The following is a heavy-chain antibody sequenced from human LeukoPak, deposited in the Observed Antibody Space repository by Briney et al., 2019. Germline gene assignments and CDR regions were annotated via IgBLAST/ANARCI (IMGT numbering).Heavy chain of an antibody. CDR1: GYTFTGYY. J-gene: IGHJ5*02. D-gene: IGHD3-22*01. V-gene: IGHV1-2*06. Sequence: ASVKVSCKASGYTFTGYYMHWVRQAPGQGLEWMGRINPNSGGTNYAQKLQGRVTMTTDTSTSTAYMELRSLRSDDTAVYYCARDGRYYYDSSGYSNWFDPWGQGTLVTVSS. CDR3: ARDGRYYYDSSGYSNWFDP. CDR2: INPNSGGT.